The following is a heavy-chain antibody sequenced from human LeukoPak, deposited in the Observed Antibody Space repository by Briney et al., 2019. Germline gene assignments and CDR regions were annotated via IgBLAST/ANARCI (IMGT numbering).Heavy chain of an antibody. CDR3: AKVLFGQYSSSYFDY. V-gene: IGHV3-30-3*01. Sequence: PGGSLRLSCAASGFTFSSYAMYWVRQAPGKGLEWVALISYDEDFKYYSDSVKGLFTISRDNSKNRLYLQMNSLRPEDTAVYYCAKVLFGQYSSSYFDYWGQGTLVTVSS. D-gene: IGHD6-6*01. CDR1: GFTFSSYA. J-gene: IGHJ4*02. CDR2: ISYDEDFK.